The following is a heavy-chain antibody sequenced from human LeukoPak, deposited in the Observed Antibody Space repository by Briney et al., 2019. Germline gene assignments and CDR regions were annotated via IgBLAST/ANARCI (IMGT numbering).Heavy chain of an antibody. V-gene: IGHV4-59*01. J-gene: IGHJ4*02. CDR3: ARGSRDGYNHFDY. CDR2: IYYSGST. CDR1: GGSITSYH. Sequence: SETLSLTCTLSGGSITSYHWSWIRQPPGKGLEWIGYIYYSGSTNYNPSLRSRVTISVDTSKNQFSLTLRSVTAADTALYYCARGSRDGYNHFDYWGQGTLVTVSS. D-gene: IGHD5-24*01.